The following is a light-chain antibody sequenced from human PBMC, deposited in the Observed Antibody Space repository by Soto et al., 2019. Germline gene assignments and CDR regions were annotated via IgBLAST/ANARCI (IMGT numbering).Light chain of an antibody. CDR2: DVS. J-gene: IGKJ5*01. Sequence: EIVFARSPATLSFSPVERASLSFRASRSVSNYLAWYQQKPGQAPRLLIYDVSNRATGIPARFSGSGSGTDFTLTVSSLEPEDSAVYYCQQRSSSITFGQGTRLEIK. CDR3: QQRSSSIT. CDR1: RSVSNY. V-gene: IGKV3-11*01.